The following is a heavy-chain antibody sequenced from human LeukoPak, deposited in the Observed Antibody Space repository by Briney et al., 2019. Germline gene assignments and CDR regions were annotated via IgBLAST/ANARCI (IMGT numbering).Heavy chain of an antibody. J-gene: IGHJ3*02. CDR2: IYYSGST. CDR3: ARAPMTTVTTARGAFDI. D-gene: IGHD4-17*01. V-gene: IGHV4-39*01. CDR1: GGSISSSSYY. Sequence: SETLSLTCTVSGGSISSSSYYWGWIRQPPGKGLEWIGSIYYSGSTYYNPSLKSRVTISVDTSKNRFSLKLSSVTAADTAVYYCARAPMTTVTTARGAFDIWGQGTMVTVSS.